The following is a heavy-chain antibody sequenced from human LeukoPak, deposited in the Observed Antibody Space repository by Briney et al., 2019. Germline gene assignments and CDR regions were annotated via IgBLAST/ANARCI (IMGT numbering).Heavy chain of an antibody. V-gene: IGHV4-30-4*08. J-gene: IGHJ4*02. CDR1: GGSISSGDYY. Sequence: PSETLSLTYTVSGGSISSGDYYWSWIRQPPGKGLEWIGYIYYSGSTYYNPSLKSRVTISVDTSKNQFSLKLSSVTAADTAVYYCARVPRGYSYGLLDYWGQGTLVTVSS. CDR2: IYYSGST. D-gene: IGHD5-18*01. CDR3: ARVPRGYSYGLLDY.